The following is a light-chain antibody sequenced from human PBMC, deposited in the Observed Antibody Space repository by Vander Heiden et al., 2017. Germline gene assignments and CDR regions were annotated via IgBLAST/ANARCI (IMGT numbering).Light chain of an antibody. CDR1: NIGSKS. Sequence: SYVLTQPPSVSVAPGQTARITCGGNNIGSKSVHWYQHKPGQAPMLVVYDDNDRPSGIPERFSGSNSGNTATLTISRVEAGDEADYYCQVWESSSDHPEGVFGGGTKLTVL. CDR3: QVWESSSDHPEGV. J-gene: IGLJ2*01. CDR2: DDN. V-gene: IGLV3-21*02.